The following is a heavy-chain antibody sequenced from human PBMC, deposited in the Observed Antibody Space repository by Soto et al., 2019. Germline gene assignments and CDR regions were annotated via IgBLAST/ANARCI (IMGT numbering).Heavy chain of an antibody. CDR3: ARTRAYTHGNKRGVFDY. V-gene: IGHV2-5*02. J-gene: IGHJ4*02. CDR2: IYWDDDK. D-gene: IGHD5-18*01. Sequence: QITLKESGPTLVKPTQTLTLTCTFSGFSVTTIGVAVGWIRQPPGKALEWLALIYWDDDKSYNPSLESRVTITKDTAKNQVVLTMTNMDPVDTATYYCARTRAYTHGNKRGVFDYCGQGTLVAVSS. CDR1: GFSVTTIGVA.